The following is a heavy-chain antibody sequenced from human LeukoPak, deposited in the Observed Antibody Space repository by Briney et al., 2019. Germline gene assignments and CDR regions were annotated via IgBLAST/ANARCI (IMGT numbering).Heavy chain of an antibody. Sequence: SETLSLTCTVSGGSTSSSSYYWGWIRQPPGKGLEWIGSIYYSGSTYYNPSLKSRVTISVDTSKNQFSLKLSSVTAADTAVYYCARHGIVGATGGNYFDYWGQGTLVTVSS. CDR3: ARHGIVGATGGNYFDY. V-gene: IGHV4-39*01. CDR2: IYYSGST. CDR1: GGSTSSSSYY. D-gene: IGHD1-26*01. J-gene: IGHJ4*02.